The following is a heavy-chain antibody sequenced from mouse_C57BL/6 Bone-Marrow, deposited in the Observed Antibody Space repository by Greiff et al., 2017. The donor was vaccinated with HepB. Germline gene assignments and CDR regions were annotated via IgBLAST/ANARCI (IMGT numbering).Heavy chain of an antibody. Sequence: EVQLQQSGPELVKPGASVKISCKASGYTFTDYYMNWVKQSHGKSLEWIGDINPNNGGTSYNQKFKGKATLTVDKSSSTAYMELRSLTSEDSAVYYCARGDSNSYYYAMDYWGQGTSVTVSS. CDR2: INPNNGGT. CDR3: ARGDSNSYYYAMDY. CDR1: GYTFTDYY. V-gene: IGHV1-26*01. D-gene: IGHD2-5*01. J-gene: IGHJ4*01.